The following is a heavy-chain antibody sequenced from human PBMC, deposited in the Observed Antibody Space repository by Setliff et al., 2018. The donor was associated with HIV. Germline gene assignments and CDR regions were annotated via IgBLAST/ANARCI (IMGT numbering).Heavy chain of an antibody. V-gene: IGHV4-31*03. Sequence: SETLSLTCTVSGGPISSGDYYWSWIRQLPGKGLEWIGYMYYTGSSYSNPSLKSRATVSQDTSKNQFSLKLSSVTVADTAVYYCARDVRRNHCSSTSCYARDNWFDPRGQGIRVTVSS. CDR1: GGPISSGDYY. CDR3: ARDVRRNHCSSTSCYARDNWFDP. CDR2: MYYTGSS. D-gene: IGHD2-2*01. J-gene: IGHJ5*02.